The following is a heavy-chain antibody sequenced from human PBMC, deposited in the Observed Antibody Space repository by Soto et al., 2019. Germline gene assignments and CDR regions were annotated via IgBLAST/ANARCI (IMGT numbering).Heavy chain of an antibody. CDR3: ARSYCGDNCALDY. CDR1: GFIFSSFP. V-gene: IGHV3-30-3*01. Sequence: GSLRLSCASSGFIFSSFPMHWVRQAPGKGLEWVAVVSKDGSDKHYADSVKGRFTISRDNSENTLHLQMNSLRPEDTGVYYCARSYCGDNCALDYWGQGTPVTVSS. J-gene: IGHJ4*02. CDR2: VSKDGSDK. D-gene: IGHD2-21*02.